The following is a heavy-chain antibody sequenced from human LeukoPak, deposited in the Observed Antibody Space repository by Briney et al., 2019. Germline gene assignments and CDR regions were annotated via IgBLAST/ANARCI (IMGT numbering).Heavy chain of an antibody. CDR3: APHGFGTFLVY. CDR2: INTNTGNP. J-gene: IGHJ4*02. CDR1: GYTFTNYA. V-gene: IGHV7-4-1*02. D-gene: IGHD3-10*01. Sequence: ASVKVSCKASGYTFTNYAMNWVRQAPGQGLEWMGWINTNTGNPTYAQGFTGRFVFSLDTSVSTAYLQMNSLRAEDTAVYYCAPHGFGTFLVYWGQGTLVTVSS.